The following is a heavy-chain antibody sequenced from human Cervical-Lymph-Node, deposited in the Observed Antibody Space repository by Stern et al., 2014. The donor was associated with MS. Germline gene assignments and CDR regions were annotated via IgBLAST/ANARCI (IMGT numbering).Heavy chain of an antibody. D-gene: IGHD3-3*01. Sequence: VQLVESGGGLVQPGGSLRLSCAASGFTFRSYWMSWVRQAPGKGLEWVATLKQDGSEKYYVDSVKGRLTISRDKDQNSLYLQMNSLRAEDTAVYYCARIDDFWSGYYYYGMDVWGQGTTVTVSS. CDR3: ARIDDFWSGYYYYGMDV. V-gene: IGHV3-7*01. CDR2: LKQDGSEK. CDR1: GFTFRSYW. J-gene: IGHJ6*02.